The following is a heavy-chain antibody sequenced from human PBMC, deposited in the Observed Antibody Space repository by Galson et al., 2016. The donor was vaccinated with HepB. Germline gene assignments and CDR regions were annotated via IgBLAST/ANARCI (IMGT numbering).Heavy chain of an antibody. CDR2: ISSGGAST. J-gene: IGHJ4*02. CDR1: GFTLSSYA. CDR3: AKGVGGEDTALAEFDY. V-gene: IGHV3-23*01. D-gene: IGHD5-18*01. Sequence: SLRLSCAASGFTLSSYAMTWVRQAPGKGLEWVSSISSGGASTYYADSVKGRFTISRDNSKNTLWLQMNSLRAEDTAVYFCAKGVGGEDTALAEFDYWGQGTLVSVSS.